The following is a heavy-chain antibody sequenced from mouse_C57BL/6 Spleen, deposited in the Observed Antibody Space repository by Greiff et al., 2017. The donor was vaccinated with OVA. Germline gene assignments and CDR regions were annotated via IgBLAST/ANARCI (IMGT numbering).Heavy chain of an antibody. CDR2: LYPGSGNT. V-gene: IGHV1-66*01. Sequence: QVQLQQSGPELVKPGASVKISCKASGYSFTSYYIHWVKQRPGQGLEWIGWLYPGSGNTKYNEKFKGKATLTADTSSSTAYMQLSSLTSEDSAVYYCARWKGYDYAVNYAMDYWGQGTSVTVSS. CDR1: GYSFTSYY. D-gene: IGHD2-4*01. J-gene: IGHJ4*01. CDR3: ARWKGYDYAVNYAMDY.